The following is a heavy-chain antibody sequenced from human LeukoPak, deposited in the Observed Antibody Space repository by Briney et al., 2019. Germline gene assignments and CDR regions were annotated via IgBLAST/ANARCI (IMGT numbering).Heavy chain of an antibody. V-gene: IGHV3-7*01. J-gene: IGHJ6*02. CDR3: AREVGYYYGSGSSHYYGMDV. D-gene: IGHD3-10*01. CDR1: GFTFSSYW. CDR2: IKQDGSEK. Sequence: GGSLRLSCAASGFTFSSYWMSWVRQAPGKGLEWVANIKQDGSEKYYVDSVKGRFTISRDNAKNSLYLQMNSLRAEDTAVYYCAREVGYYYGSGSSHYYGMDVWGQGTTVTVSS.